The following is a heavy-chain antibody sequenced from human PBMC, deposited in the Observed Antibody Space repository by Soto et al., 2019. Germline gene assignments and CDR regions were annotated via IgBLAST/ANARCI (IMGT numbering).Heavy chain of an antibody. Sequence: SVKVSCKASGGTFSSYALSWVRQAPGQGLEWMGGIIPIFGTASYAQKFQGRVTITADESTSTAYIELSSLRSEDTAVYYCARSQYSSSLRSFDYWGQGTLVTVSS. CDR2: IIPIFGTA. CDR1: GGTFSSYA. D-gene: IGHD6-13*01. J-gene: IGHJ4*02. V-gene: IGHV1-69*13. CDR3: ARSQYSSSLRSFDY.